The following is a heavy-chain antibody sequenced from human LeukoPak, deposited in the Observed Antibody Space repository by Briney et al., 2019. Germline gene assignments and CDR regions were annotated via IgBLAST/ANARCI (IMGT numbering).Heavy chain of an antibody. CDR3: ARLFYYYDDSGEFDF. CDR1: GGSTGSNSFF. D-gene: IGHD3-22*01. CDR2: IYYTGTT. V-gene: IGHV4-39*01. J-gene: IGHJ4*02. Sequence: SETLSLTCTVSGGSTGSNSFFWGWIRQPPGKGLEWMGTIYYTGTTCYNPSLKNRVTISIDTPNNQFSLNLRSVTVADTAIYYCARLFYYYDDSGEFDFWGQGSLVTVSS.